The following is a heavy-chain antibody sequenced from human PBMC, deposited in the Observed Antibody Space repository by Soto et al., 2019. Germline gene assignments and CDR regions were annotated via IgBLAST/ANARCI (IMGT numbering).Heavy chain of an antibody. CDR2: IYYSGST. V-gene: IGHV4-39*01. CDR1: GGSISSSSYY. CDR3: ARVFRSSPYYFDY. Sequence: SETLSLTCTVSGGSISSSSYYWGWIRQPPGKGLEWIGSIYYSGSTYYNPSLKSRVTISVDTSKNQFSLKLSSVTAADTAVYYCARVFRSSPYYFDYWGQGNLVTVSS. J-gene: IGHJ4*02. D-gene: IGHD6-6*01.